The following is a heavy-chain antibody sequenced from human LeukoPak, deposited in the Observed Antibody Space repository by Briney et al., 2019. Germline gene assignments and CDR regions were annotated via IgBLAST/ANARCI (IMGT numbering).Heavy chain of an antibody. CDR2: ISGSGGST. CDR3: ARDRKGENSRFYYYYYGMDV. Sequence: PGGSLRLSCAASGFTFSSYAMSWVRQAPGKGLEWVSAISGSGGSTYYADSVKGRFTISRDNSKNTLYLQMNSLRAEDTAVYYCARDRKGENSRFYYYYYGMDVWGQGTTVTVSS. J-gene: IGHJ6*02. V-gene: IGHV3-23*01. D-gene: IGHD6-6*01. CDR1: GFTFSSYA.